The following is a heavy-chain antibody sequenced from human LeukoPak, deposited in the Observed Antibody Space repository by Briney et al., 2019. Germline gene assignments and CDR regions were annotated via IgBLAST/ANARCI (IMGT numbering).Heavy chain of an antibody. CDR3: ARLAQSSSPDY. Sequence: GGSLRISCAASGFRFSSYWMSWVRQAPGKGLEWVANIKQDGSEKYYVDSVKGRFTISRDNAKNSLFLQMNSLRAEDTAVYYCARLAQSSSPDYWGQGTLVTVSS. D-gene: IGHD6-6*01. V-gene: IGHV3-7*01. CDR2: IKQDGSEK. CDR1: GFRFSSYW. J-gene: IGHJ4*02.